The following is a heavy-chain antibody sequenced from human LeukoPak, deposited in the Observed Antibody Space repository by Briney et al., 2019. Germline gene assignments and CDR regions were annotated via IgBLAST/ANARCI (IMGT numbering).Heavy chain of an antibody. CDR1: GYTLTELS. D-gene: IGHD3-16*02. V-gene: IGHV1-24*01. J-gene: IGHJ4*02. CDR3: ARGMRVSLYELSD. CDR2: FDPEDGET. Sequence: VKVSCSVSGYTLTELSMHWVRQAPGKGLEWMGGFDPEDGETIYAHKFQGRVTMTEDTSTDTAYMELSSMRSEDTAASVYARGMRVSLYELSDWGQGTLVTVSS.